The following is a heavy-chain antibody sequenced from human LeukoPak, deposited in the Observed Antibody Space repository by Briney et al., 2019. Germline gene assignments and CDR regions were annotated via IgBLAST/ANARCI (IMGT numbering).Heavy chain of an antibody. CDR3: TRMTSGHDY. Sequence: PSETLSLTCAVSGVSFNDYYWSWVRQTPGKGLEWIGGINHSGYTNDSPSLKSRVTLSIDTSRNQFSLNLRSVTVADAGIYFCTRMTSGHDYWGQGTLVTVSS. J-gene: IGHJ4*02. D-gene: IGHD3-10*01. CDR2: INHSGYT. CDR1: GVSFNDYY. V-gene: IGHV4-34*01.